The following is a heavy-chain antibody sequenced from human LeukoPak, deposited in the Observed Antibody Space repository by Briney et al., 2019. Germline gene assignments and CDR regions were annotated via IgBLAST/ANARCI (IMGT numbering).Heavy chain of an antibody. V-gene: IGHV3-30*18. D-gene: IGHD6-25*01. CDR1: GFTFSNYG. J-gene: IGHJ1*01. CDR2: VSYDGGTK. CDR3: AKEPTSFSSGWYFQH. Sequence: GGSLRLSCAASGFTFSNYGMQWVRQAPGKGLEWVAVVSYDGGTKVYADSVKGRFTISRDNSKNTLDLQMSSLRAEDTAAYYCAKEPTSFSSGWYFQHWGQGTLVTVSS.